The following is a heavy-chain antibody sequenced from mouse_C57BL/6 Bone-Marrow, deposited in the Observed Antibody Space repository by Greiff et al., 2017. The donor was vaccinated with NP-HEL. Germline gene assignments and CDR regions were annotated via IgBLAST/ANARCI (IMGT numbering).Heavy chain of an antibody. V-gene: IGHV2-2*01. CDR1: GFSLTSYG. Sequence: VKVVESGPGLVQPSQSLSITCTVSGFSLTSYGVHWVRQSPGKGLEWLGVIWSGGSTDYNAAFISRLSISKDKSKSQVFFKMNSLQADDTAICSCARNQRWYFDYWGQGTTLTVSS. J-gene: IGHJ2*01. CDR2: IWSGGST. CDR3: ARNQRWYFDY.